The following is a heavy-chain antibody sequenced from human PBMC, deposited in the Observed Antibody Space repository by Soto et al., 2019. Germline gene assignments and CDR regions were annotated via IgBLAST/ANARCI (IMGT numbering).Heavy chain of an antibody. CDR1: GYTFTSYT. D-gene: IGHD1-7*01. CDR3: APLGGGELAFDI. J-gene: IGHJ3*02. CDR2: IIPILGIA. Sequence: SVKVSCKASGYTFTSYTISWVRQAPGQGLEWMGRIIPILGIANYAQKFQGRVTITADKSTSTAYMELSSLRSEDTAVYYCAPLGGGELAFDIWGQGTMVTVSS. V-gene: IGHV1-69*02.